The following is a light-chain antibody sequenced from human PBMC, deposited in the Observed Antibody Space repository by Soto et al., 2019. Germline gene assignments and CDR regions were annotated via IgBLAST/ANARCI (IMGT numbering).Light chain of an antibody. V-gene: IGLV2-14*01. CDR3: SSYTSSNTLEV. CDR1: SRDVGGSNY. J-gene: IGLJ1*01. Sequence: QSVLIQPASVSGSPGQSITISCTGTSRDVGGSNYVSWYQHHPHRAPKLLIYEVSYRPLGVSSRFSGSKSGNTASLPISGLQAEDEADYYCSSYTSSNTLEVFGVGTTVTVL. CDR2: EVS.